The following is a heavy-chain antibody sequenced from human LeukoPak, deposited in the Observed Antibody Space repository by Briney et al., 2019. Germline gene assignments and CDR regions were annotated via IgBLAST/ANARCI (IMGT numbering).Heavy chain of an antibody. J-gene: IGHJ4*02. Sequence: GGSLRLSCAASGFTFSSYAMSWVRQAPGKGLEWVSAISGSGGSTYYADSVKGRFTISRDNSKNTLYLQMNSLRAEDTAVYYCAEHGSGSYYLTYWGQGTLVTVSS. V-gene: IGHV3-23*01. D-gene: IGHD3-10*01. CDR2: ISGSGGST. CDR1: GFTFSSYA. CDR3: AEHGSGSYYLTY.